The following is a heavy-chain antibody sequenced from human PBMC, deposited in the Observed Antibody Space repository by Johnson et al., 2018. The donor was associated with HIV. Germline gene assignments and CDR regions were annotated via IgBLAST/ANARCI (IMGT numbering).Heavy chain of an antibody. CDR2: INWNGGST. D-gene: IGHD1-20*01. J-gene: IGHJ3*02. CDR1: GFTFDDYA. CDR3: ARRITGTSVAFDI. V-gene: IGHV3-20*04. Sequence: VQLVESGGGLVQPGRSLRLSCVASGFTFDDYAMHWVRQAPGKGLEWVSGINWNGGSTGYADSVKGRFTISRYNAKNSLYLQMNSLRAEDTALYYCARRITGTSVAFDIWGQGTMVTVSS.